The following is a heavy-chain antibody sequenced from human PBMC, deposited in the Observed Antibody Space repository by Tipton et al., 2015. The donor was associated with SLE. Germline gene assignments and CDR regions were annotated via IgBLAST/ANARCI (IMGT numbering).Heavy chain of an antibody. J-gene: IGHJ6*02. CDR2: IYYSGDA. D-gene: IGHD5-12*01. Sequence: TLSLTCTVSGGSINNYFWSWIRQTPGKGLEWIGYIYYSGDAKYSPSLKTRVTISLDTSENQFSLKLNSVTAADTATYYCARGTDFDYYYYYYAVDVWGQGTAVTVSS. V-gene: IGHV4-59*08. CDR3: ARGTDFDYYYYYYAVDV. CDR1: GGSINNYF.